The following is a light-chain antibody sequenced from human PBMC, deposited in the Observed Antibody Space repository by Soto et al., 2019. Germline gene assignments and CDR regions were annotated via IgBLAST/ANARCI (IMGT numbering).Light chain of an antibody. Sequence: QSALTQPASVSGSPGQSLTISCTGTRSDVGNYNLVSWYQQHPGKAPKLMIYEVNKRPSGFSNRFSGSKSGNTASLTISGLQAEDEADYYCCSYAGSDTGAFGGGTKLTVL. J-gene: IGLJ3*02. V-gene: IGLV2-23*02. CDR2: EVN. CDR1: RSDVGNYNL. CDR3: CSYAGSDTGA.